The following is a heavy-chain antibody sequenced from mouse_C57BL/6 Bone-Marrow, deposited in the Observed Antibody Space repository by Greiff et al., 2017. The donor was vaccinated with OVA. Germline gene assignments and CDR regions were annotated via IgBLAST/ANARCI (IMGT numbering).Heavy chain of an antibody. CDR2: ISGGGGNT. D-gene: IGHD1-1*01. J-gene: IGHJ1*03. CDR3: ARSLYYYGSSFHWYFDV. CDR1: GFTFSSYT. Sequence: EVKLVESGGGLVKPGGSLKLSCAASGFTFSSYTMSWVRQTPEKRLEWVATISGGGGNTYYPDSVKGRFTISRDNAKNTLYLQMSSLRSEDTALYYCARSLYYYGSSFHWYFDVWGTGTTVTVSS. V-gene: IGHV5-9*01.